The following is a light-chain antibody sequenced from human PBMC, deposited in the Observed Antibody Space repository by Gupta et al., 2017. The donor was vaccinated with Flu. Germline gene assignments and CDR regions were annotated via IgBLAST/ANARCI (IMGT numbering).Light chain of an antibody. Sequence: QSVLTQPPSVSGAPGQRVTISCTGSNSNIGAGYAVNWYQQLPGTAPKVLVYGNRNRPSGGPDRFSGSKSGPSASLAITGLQAEDEANYYCQSYDSSLNGWVFGGGTKLTVL. CDR2: GNR. J-gene: IGLJ3*02. CDR3: QSYDSSLNGWV. V-gene: IGLV1-40*01. CDR1: NSNIGAGYA.